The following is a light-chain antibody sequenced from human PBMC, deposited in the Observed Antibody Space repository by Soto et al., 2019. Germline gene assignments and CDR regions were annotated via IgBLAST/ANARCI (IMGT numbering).Light chain of an antibody. CDR1: NXXSKS. V-gene: IGLV3-21*04. J-gene: IGLJ2*01. CDR2: YDS. Sequence: SYELTQPPSVSVAPGKXARITCXXNNXXSKSVHWYQQKPGQAPVLVIYYDSDRPSGIPERFSGSNSGNTATLTISRVEAGDEADYYCQVWDSSSDHPGVVFGGGTKLTVL. CDR3: QVWDSSSDHPGVV.